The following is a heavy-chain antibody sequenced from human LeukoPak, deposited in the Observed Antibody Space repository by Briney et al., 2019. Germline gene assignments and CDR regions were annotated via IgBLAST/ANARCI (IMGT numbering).Heavy chain of an antibody. CDR3: TTDPKITFGGVFVG. V-gene: IGHV3-15*01. Sequence: GGSLRLSCAASGFIFSDAWMSWVRQAPGKGLEWVGRIKSKMDGGTTDYAAPVKGRFTISRDDSNDTLYLQMHSLKTEDTAVYSCTTDPKITFGGVFVGWGQGTLVTVSS. J-gene: IGHJ4*02. CDR2: IKSKMDGGTT. CDR1: GFIFSDAW. D-gene: IGHD3-16*02.